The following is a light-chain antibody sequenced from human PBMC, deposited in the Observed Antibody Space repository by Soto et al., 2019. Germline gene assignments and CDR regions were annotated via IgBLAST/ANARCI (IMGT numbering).Light chain of an antibody. CDR3: KQSYNTPWT. V-gene: IGKV1-39*01. CDR1: ASISNY. J-gene: IGKJ1*01. CDR2: AAS. Sequence: DILMTQSPSYLSASVGGRVTTNFGGSASISNYLNWYQQTPGKAPNLLIYAASSLQSGVPSRFSGSGSGTDFTLTISNLQTEDFATYYCKQSYNTPWTFGQGTKVDIK.